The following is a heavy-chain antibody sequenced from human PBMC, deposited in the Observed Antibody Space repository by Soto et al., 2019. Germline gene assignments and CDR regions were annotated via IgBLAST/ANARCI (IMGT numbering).Heavy chain of an antibody. Sequence: EVQLLESGGGLEQPGGSLRLTCAASGFTFSSYAMTWVRQPPGKGLEWVSTVTADGSTTYYADSVKGRFTVSRDNSKNSLFLQMNSLRAEDTALYSCAKDRGRLIRGVILDFWGQGTLVTVSS. CDR2: VTADGSTT. J-gene: IGHJ4*02. D-gene: IGHD3-10*01. V-gene: IGHV3-23*01. CDR1: GFTFSSYA. CDR3: AKDRGRLIRGVILDF.